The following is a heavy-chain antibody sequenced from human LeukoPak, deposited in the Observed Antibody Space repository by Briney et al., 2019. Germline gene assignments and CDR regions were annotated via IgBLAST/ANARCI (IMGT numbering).Heavy chain of an antibody. Sequence: GGSLRLSCAASGFTFSSYGMHWVRQAPGKGLEWVSFIRYDGSNEYYADSVRGRFTISRDNSKNTLYLQMNSLRAEDTAVYYCAKDTGSGSTVSVYYWGQGTLVTVSS. CDR3: AKDTGSGSTVSVYY. D-gene: IGHD3-10*01. J-gene: IGHJ4*02. CDR1: GFTFSSYG. CDR2: IRYDGSNE. V-gene: IGHV3-30*02.